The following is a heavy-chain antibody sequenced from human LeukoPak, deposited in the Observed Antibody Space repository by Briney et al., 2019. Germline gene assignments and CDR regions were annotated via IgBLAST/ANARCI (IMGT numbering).Heavy chain of an antibody. CDR1: GFTFSNAW. V-gene: IGHV3-15*07. D-gene: IGHD3-10*01. CDR2: IKPNSDDGTT. Sequence: GSLRLSCAASGFTFSNAWMNWVRQSPGKGLEWVGRIKPNSDDGTTDYAAPVKGRITISRDDSKNTLFLQMNSLKNEDTAVYYCTTYTFGSPYWGQGTLVTVSS. CDR3: TTYTFGSPY. J-gene: IGHJ4*02.